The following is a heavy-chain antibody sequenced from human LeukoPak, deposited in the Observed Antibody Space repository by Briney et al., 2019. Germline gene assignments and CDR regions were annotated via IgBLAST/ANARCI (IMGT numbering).Heavy chain of an antibody. V-gene: IGHV1-2*02. CDR1: GYTFTVHY. D-gene: IGHD3-10*01. CDR3: ARDYGSGSYWDRGYYYYYYMDV. CDR2: VSPFNGAT. J-gene: IGHJ6*03. Sequence: ASVKVSCKASGYTFTVHYIHWLRQAPGQGLEWMGWVSPFNGATKYAQKFQGRVTMTRDTSISTAYIELNSLRSDDTAVYYCARDYGSGSYWDRGYYYYYYMDVWGKGTTVTISS.